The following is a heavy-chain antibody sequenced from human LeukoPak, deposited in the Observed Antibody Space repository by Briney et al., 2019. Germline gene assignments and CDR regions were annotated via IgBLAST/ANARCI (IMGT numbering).Heavy chain of an antibody. Sequence: SQTLSLTCTVSGGSISSGSYYWSWIRQPAGKGLEWIGRIYTSGSTNYNPSLKSRVTISVDTSKNQFSLKLSSVTAADTAVYYCARVRSSSPYGMDVWGQGTTVTVSS. CDR2: IYTSGST. V-gene: IGHV4-61*02. CDR3: ARVRSSSPYGMDV. J-gene: IGHJ6*02. CDR1: GGSISSGSYY. D-gene: IGHD6-13*01.